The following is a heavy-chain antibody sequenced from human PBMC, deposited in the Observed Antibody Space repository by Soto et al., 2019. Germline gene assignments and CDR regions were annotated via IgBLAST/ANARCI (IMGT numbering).Heavy chain of an antibody. J-gene: IGHJ5*02. CDR1: GFTFSSYW. D-gene: IGHD3-22*01. Sequence: GGSLRLSCAASGFTFSSYWMSWVRQAPGKGLEWVANIKQDGSEKYYVDSVKGRFTISRDNAKNSLYLQMSSLRAEDTAVYYCARECDYYDSSGCPFDPWGRGTLVTVSS. V-gene: IGHV3-7*01. CDR3: ARECDYYDSSGCPFDP. CDR2: IKQDGSEK.